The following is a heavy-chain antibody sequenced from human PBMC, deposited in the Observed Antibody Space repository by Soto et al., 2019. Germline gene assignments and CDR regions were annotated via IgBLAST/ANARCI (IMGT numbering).Heavy chain of an antibody. J-gene: IGHJ5*02. CDR3: TLSGRTWFDP. CDR2: FDPEDGET. V-gene: IGHV1-24*01. Sequence: ASVKVSCKVSGYTLTELSMHWVRQAPGKGLEWMRGFDPEDGETIYAQKFQGRVTMTEDTSTDTAYMELSSLRSEDTAVYYCTLSGRTWFDPWGQGTLVTVSS. D-gene: IGHD3-10*01. CDR1: GYTLTELS.